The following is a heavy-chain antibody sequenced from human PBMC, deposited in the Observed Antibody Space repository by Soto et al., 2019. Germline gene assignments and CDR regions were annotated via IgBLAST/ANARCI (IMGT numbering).Heavy chain of an antibody. CDR3: ARVGDSYGDDY. D-gene: IGHD5-18*01. CDR1: GYTFTSFG. J-gene: IGHJ4*02. V-gene: IGHV1-18*01. Sequence: QVQLVQSGGEVKKPGASVKVSCKASGYTFTSFGITWVRQAPGHGLEWLGWISAYNGYTKYAQKVQGRVTMTTDTATNTAHMELRSLRPDDTAVYYCARVGDSYGDDYWGQGTLVTVSS. CDR2: ISAYNGYT.